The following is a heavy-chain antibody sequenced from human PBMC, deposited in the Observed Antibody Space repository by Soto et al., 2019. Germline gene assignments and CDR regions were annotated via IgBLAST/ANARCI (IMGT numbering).Heavy chain of an antibody. J-gene: IGHJ1*01. Sequence: QVQLQQWGAGLLKPSETLSLTCGVYGGSFSDHFWSWIRQSPGKELEWIGYISSGGSPFYNPSLQSRVSLSLDTSNNLFSLTLNSVTAADTAVYYCTLNHCAGGGCYDRDYWGQGTRVTVSS. CDR3: TLNHCAGGGCYDRDY. CDR2: ISSGGSP. CDR1: GGSFSDHF. D-gene: IGHD2-15*01. V-gene: IGHV4-34*07.